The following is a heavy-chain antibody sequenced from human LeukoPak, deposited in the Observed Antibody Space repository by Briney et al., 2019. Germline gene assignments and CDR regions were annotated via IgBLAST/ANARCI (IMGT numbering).Heavy chain of an antibody. D-gene: IGHD2-15*01. Sequence: PSETLSLTCTVSGGSISSYYWSWIRQPAGKGLEWIGRIYTSGSTNYNPSLKSRVTISVDTSKNQFSLKLSSVTAADTAVYYCARDTRGVAQTRGLSWYFDLWGRGTLVTVSS. J-gene: IGHJ2*01. CDR1: GGSISSYY. V-gene: IGHV4-4*07. CDR2: IYTSGST. CDR3: ARDTRGVAQTRGLSWYFDL.